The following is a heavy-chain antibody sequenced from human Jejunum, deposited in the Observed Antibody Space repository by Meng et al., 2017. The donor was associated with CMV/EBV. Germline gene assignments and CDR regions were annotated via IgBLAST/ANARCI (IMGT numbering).Heavy chain of an antibody. Sequence: SGFAFRDDERDWVRQAPGKGLEWTSYISNTGTTIYDAGSVQGRFTISRDNAKNSLYLQMNSLRAEDTAIYYCAKAGAFDHFFDYWGQGTLVTVSS. CDR2: ISNTGTTI. D-gene: IGHD2/OR15-2a*01. CDR3: AKAGAFDHFFDY. CDR1: GFAFRDDE. V-gene: IGHV3-48*03. J-gene: IGHJ4*02.